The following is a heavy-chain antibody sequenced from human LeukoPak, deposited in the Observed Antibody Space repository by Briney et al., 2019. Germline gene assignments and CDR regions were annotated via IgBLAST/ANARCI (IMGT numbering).Heavy chain of an antibody. CDR3: ARDRRYFDTGGLGGPDY. J-gene: IGHJ4*02. CDR1: GFTFSDYY. Sequence: PGGSLRLSCAASGFTFSDYYMSWIRQAPGKGLEWVSSISSSSSYIYYADSMKGRLTISRDNAKNSLFLQMNDLRAEDTAVYYCARDRRYFDTGGLGGPDYWGQGTLITVSS. V-gene: IGHV3-11*06. CDR2: ISSSSSYI. D-gene: IGHD2-8*02.